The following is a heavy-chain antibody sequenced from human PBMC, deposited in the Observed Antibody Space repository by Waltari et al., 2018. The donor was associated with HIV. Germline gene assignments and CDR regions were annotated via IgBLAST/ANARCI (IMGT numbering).Heavy chain of an antibody. J-gene: IGHJ6*02. CDR2: ISSSGTTR. V-gene: IGHV3-48*01. Sequence: DVQLVGSGGGLVQPGGSLTLSCVASGFAFSEHSINWVRQAPGKGLEWVSYISSSGTTRSYADSVKGRFTVSRDNAKNAVYLQMSSLRAEDAAVYYCARDLWDSAMDSWGQGSTVTVSS. D-gene: IGHD3-10*01. CDR1: GFAFSEHS. CDR3: ARDLWDSAMDS.